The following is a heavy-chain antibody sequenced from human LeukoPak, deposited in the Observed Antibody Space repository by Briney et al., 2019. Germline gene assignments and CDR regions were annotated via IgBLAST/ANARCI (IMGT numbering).Heavy chain of an antibody. CDR3: AAYRLPDSFDY. D-gene: IGHD4-11*01. Sequence: GSLRLSCAASGFTFSSYSMNWVRQPPGKGLEWIGEINHSGSTNYNPSLKSRVTISVDTSKNQFSLKLSSVTAADTAVYYCAAYRLPDSFDYWGQGTLVTVSS. CDR2: INHSGST. J-gene: IGHJ4*02. CDR1: GFTFSSYS. V-gene: IGHV4-34*08.